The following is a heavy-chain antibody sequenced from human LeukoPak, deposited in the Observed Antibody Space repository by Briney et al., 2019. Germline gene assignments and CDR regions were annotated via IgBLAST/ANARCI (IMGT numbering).Heavy chain of an antibody. CDR1: GYTFTSYG. V-gene: IGHV1-18*01. J-gene: IGHJ4*02. D-gene: IGHD3-3*01. Sequence: ASVKVSCKASGYTFTSYGISWVRQAPGQGLEWMGWISAYNGNTNYAQKLQGRVTMTTDTSTSTAYMELRSLRSDDTAVYYCARGYYDFWSGYYPFGYWGQGTLVTVSS. CDR3: ARGYYDFWSGYYPFGY. CDR2: ISAYNGNT.